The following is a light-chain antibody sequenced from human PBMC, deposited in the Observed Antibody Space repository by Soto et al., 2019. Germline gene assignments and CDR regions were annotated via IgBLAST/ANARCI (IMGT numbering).Light chain of an antibody. CDR2: DVS. J-gene: IGLJ1*01. Sequence: QSVLTQPASVSGSPGQSITISCTGTSSDVGGYNYVSWYQQHPGKAPKLMIYDVSNRPSGVSNRFPGPKSGNTASLTISGLQAEDEADYYCSSYTSSSTGVFGTGTKVT. CDR1: SSDVGGYNY. V-gene: IGLV2-14*01. CDR3: SSYTSSSTGV.